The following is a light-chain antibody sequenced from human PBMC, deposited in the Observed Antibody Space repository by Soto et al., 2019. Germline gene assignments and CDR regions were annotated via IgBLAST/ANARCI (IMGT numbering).Light chain of an antibody. CDR3: SSYTSASTPLV. CDR1: GSDVGGYNY. J-gene: IGLJ2*01. Sequence: QSVLTQPASVSGSPGQSITISCTGTGSDVGGYNYVSWYQQYPGKAPKVMIYDVSNRPSGVSNRFSGSKSGNTASLTISGLQAEDEADYYCSSYTSASTPLVFGGGTKVTVL. CDR2: DVS. V-gene: IGLV2-14*01.